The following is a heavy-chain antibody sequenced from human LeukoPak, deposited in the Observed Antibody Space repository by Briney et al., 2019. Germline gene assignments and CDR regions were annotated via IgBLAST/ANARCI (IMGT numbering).Heavy chain of an antibody. CDR3: AREYNSGRSNWFDP. CDR1: GFTFSSYA. J-gene: IGHJ5*02. D-gene: IGHD6-19*01. Sequence: PGRSLRLSCAASGFTFSSYAMHWVRQAPGKGLEWVAVISYEGSNKYYADSVKGRFTISRDNSKNTLYLQMNSLRAEDTAVYYCAREYNSGRSNWFDPWGQGTLVTVSS. CDR2: ISYEGSNK. V-gene: IGHV3-30-3*01.